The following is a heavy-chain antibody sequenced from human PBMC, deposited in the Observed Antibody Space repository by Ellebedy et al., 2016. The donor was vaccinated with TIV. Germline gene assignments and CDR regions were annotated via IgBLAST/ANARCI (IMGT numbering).Heavy chain of an antibody. Sequence: SETLSLTXAVYGGSFSGYYWSWIRQPPGKGLEWIGEINHSGSTNYNPSLKSRVTISVDTSKNQFSLKLSSVTAADTAVYYCARGWRNAFDIWGQGTMVTVSS. D-gene: IGHD5-12*01. CDR2: INHSGST. CDR1: GGSFSGYY. J-gene: IGHJ3*02. V-gene: IGHV4-34*01. CDR3: ARGWRNAFDI.